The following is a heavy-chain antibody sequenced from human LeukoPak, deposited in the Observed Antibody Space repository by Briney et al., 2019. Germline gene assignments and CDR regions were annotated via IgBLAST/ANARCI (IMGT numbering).Heavy chain of an antibody. J-gene: IGHJ4*02. CDR1: GFAFSNFW. Sequence: GGSLRLSCTASGFAFSNFWMHWVRQAPGKGLVWVSRIKTDGSATNYADSVKGRFTISRDNAKNTLYLQMNSLRAGDTAVYYCLRDRDYWGQGTLVTVSS. CDR2: IKTDGSAT. CDR3: LRDRDY. V-gene: IGHV3-74*01.